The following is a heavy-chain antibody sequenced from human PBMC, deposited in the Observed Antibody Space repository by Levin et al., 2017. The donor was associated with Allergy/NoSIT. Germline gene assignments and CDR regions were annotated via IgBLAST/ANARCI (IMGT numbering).Heavy chain of an antibody. CDR3: AKDVYDYNGTSPYRWLDN. J-gene: IGHJ5*02. CDR2: ISYDGTDK. V-gene: IGHV3-30*18. Sequence: GGSLRLSCAASGFAFSVYAMHWVRQAPGKGLEWVAVISYDGTDKYYADSVKGRFTISRDNSKNTLYLQMGSLRPEDTAVYYCAKDVYDYNGTSPYRWLDNGGQGTLVTGSA. D-gene: IGHD5/OR15-5a*01. CDR1: GFAFSVYA.